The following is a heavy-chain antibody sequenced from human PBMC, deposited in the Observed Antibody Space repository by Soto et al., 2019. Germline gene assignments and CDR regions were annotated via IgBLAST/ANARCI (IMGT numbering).Heavy chain of an antibody. CDR3: ARHTSTINLHFDP. V-gene: IGHV4-39*01. J-gene: IGHJ5*02. D-gene: IGHD5-12*01. CDR1: GGSISSSSYY. Sequence: SETLSLTCTVSGGSISSSSYYWGWIRQPPGKGLEWIGSIYYTGSTYYNPSLKSRVTMSVDASDNQVSLKLNSVTAAYTAVYYCARHTSTINLHFDPWGQGTTVTVSS. CDR2: IYYTGST.